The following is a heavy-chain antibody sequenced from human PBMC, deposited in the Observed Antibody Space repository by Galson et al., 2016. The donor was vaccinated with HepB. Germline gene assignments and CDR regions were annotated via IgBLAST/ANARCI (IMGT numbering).Heavy chain of an antibody. CDR2: ISYDGSHK. CDR3: ARDGDVPSDYYDSSGRGYFDY. J-gene: IGHJ4*02. Sequence: SLRLSCAASGFTFSTYAIHWVRQVPGKGLEWVAVISYDGSHKYYADSVKGRFTISRDNSKDTLYLQMNSLRAEDTAVYYCARDGDVPSDYYDSSGRGYFDYWGQGTLVTVSS. D-gene: IGHD3-22*01. CDR1: GFTFSTYA. V-gene: IGHV3-30*04.